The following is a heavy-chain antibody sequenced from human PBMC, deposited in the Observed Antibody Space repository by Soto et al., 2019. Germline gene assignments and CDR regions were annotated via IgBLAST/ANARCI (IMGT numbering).Heavy chain of an antibody. Sequence: QEQLVESGGGVVQPGRSLRLSCAGSGFSFSSYGMHWVRQAPGKGLEWVAVISHDGNEKYYADSVRGRFTISRDNSKNTLYLQMNSLRAEDRAVYYWAKANRYVSGRTGLWGPENYYYYGMDVWGQGTTVTVSS. V-gene: IGHV3-30*18. CDR2: ISHDGNEK. D-gene: IGHD3-10*01. J-gene: IGHJ6*02. CDR3: AKANRYVSGRTGLWGPENYYYYGMDV. CDR1: GFSFSSYG.